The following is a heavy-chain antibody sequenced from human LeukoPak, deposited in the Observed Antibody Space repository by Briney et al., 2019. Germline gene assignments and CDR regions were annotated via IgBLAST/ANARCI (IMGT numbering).Heavy chain of an antibody. Sequence: GESLKISCKGSGYSFTSYWIGWVRQMPGKGLEWMGIIYPGDSDTRYSPSFQGQVTISADKSISTAYLQWSSLKASDTAMYYCARLVYSSSWYPSFDYWGQGTLVTVSS. D-gene: IGHD6-13*01. J-gene: IGHJ4*02. CDR3: ARLVYSSSWYPSFDY. CDR1: GYSFTSYW. V-gene: IGHV5-51*01. CDR2: IYPGDSDT.